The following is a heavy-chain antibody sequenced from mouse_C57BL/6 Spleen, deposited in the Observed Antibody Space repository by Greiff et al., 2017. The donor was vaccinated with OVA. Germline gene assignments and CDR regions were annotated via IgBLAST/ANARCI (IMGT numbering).Heavy chain of an antibody. CDR1: GFTFSSYG. Sequence: EVKLMESGGDLVKPGGSLKLSCAASGFTFSSYGMSWVRQTPDKRLEWVATISSGGSYTYYPDSVKGRFTISRDNAKNTLYLQMSSLKSEDTAMYYCARHELSLYFDVWGTGTTVTVSS. D-gene: IGHD1-1*02. CDR3: ARHELSLYFDV. CDR2: ISSGGSYT. V-gene: IGHV5-6*01. J-gene: IGHJ1*03.